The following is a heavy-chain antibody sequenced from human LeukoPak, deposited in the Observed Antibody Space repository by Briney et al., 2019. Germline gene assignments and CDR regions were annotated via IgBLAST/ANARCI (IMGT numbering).Heavy chain of an antibody. CDR3: ARLVVVAATFYYYYGMDV. CDR1: GGSISSSTW. D-gene: IGHD2-15*01. Sequence: PSGTLSLTCVVSGGSISSSTWWTWVRLPPGKGLEWIGEIFHSGSTNLNPSLKSRLTMSVDESRHQFSLKLGSVTAADTAVYYCARLVVVAATFYYYYGMDVWGQGTTVTVSS. CDR2: IFHSGST. J-gene: IGHJ6*02. V-gene: IGHV4-4*02.